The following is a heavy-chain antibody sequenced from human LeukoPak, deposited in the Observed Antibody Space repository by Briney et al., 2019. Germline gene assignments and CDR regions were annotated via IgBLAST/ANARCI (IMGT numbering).Heavy chain of an antibody. V-gene: IGHV3-30-3*01. CDR2: ISYDGSNK. CDR3: ARAVGYYYDSSGYSPGYYFDY. J-gene: IGHJ4*02. CDR1: GFIFSSYA. D-gene: IGHD3-22*01. Sequence: PGGSLRLSCAASGFIFSSYAMHWVRQAPGKGLEWVAVISYDGSNKYYADSVKGRFTISRDNSKNTLYLQMNSLRAEDTAVYYCARAVGYYYDSSGYSPGYYFDYWGQGTQVTVSS.